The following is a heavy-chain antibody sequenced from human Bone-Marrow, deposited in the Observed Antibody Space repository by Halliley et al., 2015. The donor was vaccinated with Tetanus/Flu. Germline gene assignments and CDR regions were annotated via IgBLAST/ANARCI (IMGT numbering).Heavy chain of an antibody. D-gene: IGHD1-7*01. CDR2: IFYSEGT. J-gene: IGHJ4*02. V-gene: IGHV4-59*01. CDR1: GDSIKSYY. Sequence: TLSLTCSVSGDSIKSYYWSWIRQPPGKRLEWIGNIFYSEGTKYNPSLKSRVTISLDMSKNQFSLKLNSVTAADSAVYYCAGGGELQAFWGQGTLVTVSS. CDR3: AGGGELQAF.